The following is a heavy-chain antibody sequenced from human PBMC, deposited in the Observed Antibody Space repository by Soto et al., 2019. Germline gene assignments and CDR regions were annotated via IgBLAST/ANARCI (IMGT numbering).Heavy chain of an antibody. Sequence: SETLSLTCAVYGGSFSGYYWSWIRQPPGKGLEWIGEINHSGSTNYNPSLKSRVTISVDTSKNQFSLKLSSVTAADTAVYYCARNTDIAAAGDFDNWGQETLLTVSS. V-gene: IGHV4-34*01. CDR3: ARNTDIAAAGDFDN. CDR1: GGSFSGYY. CDR2: INHSGST. D-gene: IGHD6-13*01. J-gene: IGHJ4*02.